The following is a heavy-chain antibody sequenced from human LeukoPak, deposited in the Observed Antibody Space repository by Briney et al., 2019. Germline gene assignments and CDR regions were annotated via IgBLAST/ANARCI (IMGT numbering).Heavy chain of an antibody. V-gene: IGHV1-46*01. CDR2: INPSGGST. CDR3: ARGVGITIYPYYFDY. D-gene: IGHD3-3*01. Sequence: GASVKVSCKASGYTFTSYYMHWVRQAPGQGLEWMGIINPSGGSTSYAQKFQGRVTMTRDTSTSTVYMELSSLRSEDTAVYYCARGVGITIYPYYFDYWGQGTLVTVSS. CDR1: GYTFTSYY. J-gene: IGHJ4*02.